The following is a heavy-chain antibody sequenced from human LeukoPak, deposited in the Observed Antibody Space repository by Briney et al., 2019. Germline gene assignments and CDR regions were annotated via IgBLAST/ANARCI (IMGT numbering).Heavy chain of an antibody. CDR2: ISSSSSYI. CDR3: PRVCRYYGSGSYYPFDY. V-gene: IGHV3-21*01. D-gene: IGHD3-10*01. CDR1: GFTFSSYS. J-gene: IGHJ4*02. Sequence: PGGSLRLSCAASGFTFSSYSMNWVRQAPGKGLEWVSSISSSSSYIYYADSVKGRFTISRDNAKNSLYLQMNSLRAEDTAVYYCPRVCRYYGSGSYYPFDYWGQGTLVTVSS.